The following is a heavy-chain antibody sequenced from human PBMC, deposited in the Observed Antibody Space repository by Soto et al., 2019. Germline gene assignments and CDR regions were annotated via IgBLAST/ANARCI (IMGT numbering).Heavy chain of an antibody. V-gene: IGHV5-51*01. J-gene: IGHJ4*02. CDR3: ARLPGIVAPGTVFLDN. Sequence: GESVKISCRTPGYSFPTYCIAWVLQMPWKGLEWMGIIYPGDSDTRYRPSFQGQVTISADKSSSTAYLQWNSLQASDTAMYYCARLPGIVAPGTVFLDNWGQGTMVTVSS. CDR1: GYSFPTYC. CDR2: IYPGDSDT. D-gene: IGHD1-1*01.